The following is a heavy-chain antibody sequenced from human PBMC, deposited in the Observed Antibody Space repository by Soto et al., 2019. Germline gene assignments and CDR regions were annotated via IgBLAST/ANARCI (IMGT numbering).Heavy chain of an antibody. D-gene: IGHD6-19*01. CDR3: ARGSYYSSGPEDY. CDR1: GFTFSSYG. CDR2: IWYDGSNK. V-gene: IGHV3-33*01. J-gene: IGHJ4*02. Sequence: PGGSLRLSCAASGFTFSSYGMHWVRQAPGKGLEWVAVIWYDGSNKYYADSVKGRFTISRDNSKNTLYLQMNSLRAEDTAVYYCARGSYYSSGPEDYWGQGTLVTVSS.